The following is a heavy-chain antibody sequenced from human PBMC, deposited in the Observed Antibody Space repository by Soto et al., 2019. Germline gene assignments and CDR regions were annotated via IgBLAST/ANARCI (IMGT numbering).Heavy chain of an antibody. CDR3: ARFRDCTGSTCDPSYGFDL. J-gene: IGHJ3*01. D-gene: IGHD2-8*02. CDR2: ITPYNGNT. CDR1: GYTFSTHG. V-gene: IGHV1-18*01. Sequence: QVQLVQSGPEVKKPGASVKVSCRASGYTFSTHGLSWVRQAPGQGLEWMGWITPYNGNTNYEQKLRGRLTMTTETSTNTGYMEVRSLRSDDTAVYYCARFRDCTGSTCDPSYGFDLWGPGTVVTVSS.